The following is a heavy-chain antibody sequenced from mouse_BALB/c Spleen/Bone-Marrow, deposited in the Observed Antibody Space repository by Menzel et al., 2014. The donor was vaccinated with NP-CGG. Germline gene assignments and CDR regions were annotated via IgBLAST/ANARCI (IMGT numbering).Heavy chain of an antibody. CDR3: ARSDGYRVMDY. J-gene: IGHJ4*01. CDR2: IYPGDGDI. CDR1: GYAFSSSW. D-gene: IGHD2-3*01. V-gene: IGHV1-82*01. Sequence: VKLMESGPELVKPGASVKISCKASGYAFSSSWVNWVKQRPGQGLEWIGRIYPGDGDINYNGKFKGKATLTADKSSSTAYMQLSSLTSVDSAVYFCARSDGYRVMDYWGQGTSVTVSS.